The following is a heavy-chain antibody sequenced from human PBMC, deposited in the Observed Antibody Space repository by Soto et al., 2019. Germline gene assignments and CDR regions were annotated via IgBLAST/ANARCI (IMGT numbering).Heavy chain of an antibody. CDR3: ARSPFNWFDS. CDR1: GYSFTNYW. V-gene: IGHV5-51*01. Sequence: GESLKISCKGSGYSFTNYWIGWVRQMPGKGLEWVGIIHPADSDIRYSPSFQGQVTISADKSINTAYLQWSSLEASDTAMYYCARSPFNWFDSWGQGTLVTVSS. CDR2: IHPADSDI. J-gene: IGHJ5*01.